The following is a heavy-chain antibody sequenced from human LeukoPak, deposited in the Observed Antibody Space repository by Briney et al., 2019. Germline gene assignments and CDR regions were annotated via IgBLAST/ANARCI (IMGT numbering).Heavy chain of an antibody. CDR2: INHSGST. CDR1: GGSISSVGYY. D-gene: IGHD2-8*01. J-gene: IGHJ4*02. CDR3: ARGVARSVRDPQYCTNGVCYPPRHFDY. Sequence: SETLSLTCTVSGGSISSVGYYWSWIRQHPGKGLEWIGEINHSGSTNYNPSLKSRVTISVDTSKNQFSLKLSSVTAADTAVYYCARGVARSVRDPQYCTNGVCYPPRHFDYWGQGTLVTVSS. V-gene: IGHV4-34*01.